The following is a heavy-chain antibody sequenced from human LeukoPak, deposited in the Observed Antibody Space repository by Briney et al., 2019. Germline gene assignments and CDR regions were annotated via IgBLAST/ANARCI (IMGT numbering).Heavy chain of an antibody. CDR2: IYSGGST. J-gene: IGHJ4*02. CDR1: GFTVSSNY. Sequence: PGGSLRLSCAASGFTVSSNYMSWVRQAPGKGLEWVSVIYSGGSTYYADSVKGRFTISRDNSKNTLYLQMNSLRAEDTAVYYCAKGRVTMVRGVIIRYDYWGQGTLVTVSS. D-gene: IGHD3-10*01. CDR3: AKGRVTMVRGVIIRYDY. V-gene: IGHV3-53*01.